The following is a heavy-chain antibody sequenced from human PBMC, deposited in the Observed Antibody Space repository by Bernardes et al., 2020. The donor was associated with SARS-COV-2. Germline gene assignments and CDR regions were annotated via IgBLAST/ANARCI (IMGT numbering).Heavy chain of an antibody. D-gene: IGHD3-3*01. J-gene: IGHJ4*02. CDR2: IYSDDST. CDR1: GFTVPSNY. V-gene: IGHV3-53*01. CDR3: ARDLGGQGMTN. Sequence: VGSLRLSCAASGFTVPSNYMNWVRQAPGKGLEWVSVIYSDDSTYYADSVKGRFTISRDNSKNTLYLQMNSLRAEDTAIYYCARDLGGQGMTNWGQGTLVTVSS.